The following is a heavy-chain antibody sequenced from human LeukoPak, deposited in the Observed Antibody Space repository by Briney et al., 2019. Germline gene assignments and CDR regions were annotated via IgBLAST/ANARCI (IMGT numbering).Heavy chain of an antibody. V-gene: IGHV4-59*01. CDR1: GGSISSYY. Sequence: SETLSLTCTVSGGSISSYYWSWIRQPPGKGLEWIGYIYYSGGTNYNPSLKSRVTISVDTSKNQFSLKLSSVTAADTAVYYCARERGQIYYYYMDVWGKGTTVTVSS. CDR2: IYYSGGT. J-gene: IGHJ6*03. CDR3: ARERGQIYYYYMDV. D-gene: IGHD3-10*01.